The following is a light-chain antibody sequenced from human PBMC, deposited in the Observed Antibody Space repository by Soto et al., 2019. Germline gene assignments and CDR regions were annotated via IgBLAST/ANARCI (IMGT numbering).Light chain of an antibody. Sequence: SSELTQPPSVSVSPGQTARITCSGDALPKQYAYWYQQKPGQAPVLVIYKDSERPSGIPERFSGSSSGTTVTLTISGVQAEEEADYYCQSADSSGTYVVFGGGTKLTVL. CDR2: KDS. V-gene: IGLV3-25*02. CDR3: QSADSSGTYVV. CDR1: ALPKQY. J-gene: IGLJ2*01.